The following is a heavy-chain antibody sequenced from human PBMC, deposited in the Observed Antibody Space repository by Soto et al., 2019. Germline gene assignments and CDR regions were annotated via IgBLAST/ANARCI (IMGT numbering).Heavy chain of an antibody. J-gene: IGHJ4*02. Sequence: SETLSLTCTVSGGSISSSSYYWGWIRQPPGKGLEWIGSIYYSGSTYYNPSLKSRVTISVDTSKNQFSLKLSSVTAADTAVYYCARGIQLWSGDYYFDYWGQGTLVTVSS. D-gene: IGHD5-18*01. CDR2: IYYSGST. V-gene: IGHV4-39*01. CDR3: ARGIQLWSGDYYFDY. CDR1: GGSISSSSYY.